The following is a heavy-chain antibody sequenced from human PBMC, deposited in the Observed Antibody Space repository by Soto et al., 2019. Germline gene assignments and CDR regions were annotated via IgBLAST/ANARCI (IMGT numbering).Heavy chain of an antibody. CDR3: ARDPRYCSSTSCYGDAFDI. J-gene: IGHJ3*02. CDR2: IWYDGSNK. CDR1: GFTFSSYG. D-gene: IGHD2-2*01. V-gene: IGHV3-33*01. Sequence: GGSLRLSCAASGFTFSSYGMHWVRQAPGKGLEWVAVIWYDGSNKYYADSVKGRFTISRDNSKNTLYLQMNSLRAEDTAVYYCARDPRYCSSTSCYGDAFDIWGQGTMVTVSS.